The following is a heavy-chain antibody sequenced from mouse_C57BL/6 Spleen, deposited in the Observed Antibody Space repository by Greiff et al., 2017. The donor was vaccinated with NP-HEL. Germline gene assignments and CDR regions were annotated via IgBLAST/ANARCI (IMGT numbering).Heavy chain of an antibody. CDR1: GYSFTSYY. D-gene: IGHD1-1*01. J-gene: IGHJ2*01. Sequence: VKLMESGPELVKPGASVKISCKASGYSFTSYYIHWVKQRPGQGLEWIGWIYPGSGNTKYNEKFKGKATLTADTSSSTAYMQLSSLTSEDSAVYYCAGTGALLLRYWGQGTTLTVSS. CDR2: IYPGSGNT. V-gene: IGHV1-66*01. CDR3: AGTGALLLRY.